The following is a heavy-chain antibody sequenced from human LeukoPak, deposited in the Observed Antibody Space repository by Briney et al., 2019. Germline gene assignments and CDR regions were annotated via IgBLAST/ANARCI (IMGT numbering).Heavy chain of an antibody. J-gene: IGHJ4*02. D-gene: IGHD3-10*01. CDR1: GGSITTYY. Sequence: PSETLSLTCIISGGSITTYYWSWIRQPPGKGLEWIGEINHSGSTNYNPSLKSRVTISVDTSKNQFSLKLSSVTAADTAVYYCARGSHPMVRGVIISFPLLDYWGQGTLVTVSS. CDR3: ARGSHPMVRGVIISFPLLDY. V-gene: IGHV4-34*01. CDR2: INHSGST.